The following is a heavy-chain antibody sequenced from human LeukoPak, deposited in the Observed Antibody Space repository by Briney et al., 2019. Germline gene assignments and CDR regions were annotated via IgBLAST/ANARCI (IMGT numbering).Heavy chain of an antibody. Sequence: GGSLRLSCAASGFTFSSYSMNWVRQAPGKGLEWVSSISSSSSYIYYADSVKGRFSISRDNAKNSLYLQMNSLRAEDTAVYYCARAASSWSAYFDYWGQGTLVTVSS. CDR2: ISSSSSYI. V-gene: IGHV3-21*03. CDR1: GFTFSSYS. J-gene: IGHJ4*02. D-gene: IGHD6-13*01. CDR3: ARAASSWSAYFDY.